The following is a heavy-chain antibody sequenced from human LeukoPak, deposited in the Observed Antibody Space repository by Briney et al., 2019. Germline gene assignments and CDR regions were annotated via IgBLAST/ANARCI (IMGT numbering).Heavy chain of an antibody. CDR3: AREGGSGWYLGLDY. J-gene: IGHJ4*02. V-gene: IGHV6-1*01. Sequence: SQTPSLTCAISGDSVSSNSAAWNWIRQSPSRGLEWLGRTYYRSKWYNDYAVPVKSRITINPDTSKNQFSLQLNSVTPEDTAVYYCAREGGSGWYLGLDYWGQGTLVTVSS. CDR1: GDSVSSNSAA. D-gene: IGHD6-19*01. CDR2: TYYRSKWYN.